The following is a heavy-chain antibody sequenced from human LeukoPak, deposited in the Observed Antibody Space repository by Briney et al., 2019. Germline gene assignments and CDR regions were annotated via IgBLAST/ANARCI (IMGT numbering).Heavy chain of an antibody. CDR1: GFPFSSYW. CDR3: AKSSLPYSGTFYFDY. Sequence: PGGSLRLSCAASGFPFSSYWMHWVRQPPGKGLEWVSAISAGGGNTYYADSVRGRFTISRDNSKNTLYLQMNSLRAEDTAIYYCAKSSLPYSGTFYFDYWGQGTLVTVSS. D-gene: IGHD1-26*01. CDR2: ISAGGGNT. V-gene: IGHV3-23*01. J-gene: IGHJ4*02.